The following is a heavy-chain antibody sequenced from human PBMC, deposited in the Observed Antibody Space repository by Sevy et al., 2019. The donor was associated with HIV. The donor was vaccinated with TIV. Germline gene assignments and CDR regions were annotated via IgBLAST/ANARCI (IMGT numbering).Heavy chain of an antibody. D-gene: IGHD3-22*01. CDR1: GFTFSNYG. V-gene: IGHV1-18*04. CDR3: ARRNSDNSGHYFDY. CDR2: ISVYNGNI. J-gene: IGHJ4*02. Sequence: ASVKVSCKASGFTFSNYGFSWVRQAPGQGLEWMGWISVYNGNINFAQKFQGRVTMTTDTSTTTAYMDLRSLGSDDTAVYYCARRNSDNSGHYFDYWGQGTLVTVSS.